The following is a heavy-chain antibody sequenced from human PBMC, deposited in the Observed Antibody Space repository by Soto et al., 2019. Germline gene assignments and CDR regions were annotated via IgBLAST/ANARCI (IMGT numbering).Heavy chain of an antibody. D-gene: IGHD6-6*01. Sequence: QVQLVESGGGVVQPGRSLRLSCAASGFTFSTYGMDWVRQAPGKGLEWVSCISYDGSIKHYADSVKGRFTVSRDNSKNTLFLQMNSLRGEDTAVYYCAKGRLSTELSILAPIDYWGQGTLVIVSS. CDR3: AKGRLSTELSILAPIDY. J-gene: IGHJ4*02. CDR1: GFTFSTYG. V-gene: IGHV3-30*18. CDR2: ISYDGSIK.